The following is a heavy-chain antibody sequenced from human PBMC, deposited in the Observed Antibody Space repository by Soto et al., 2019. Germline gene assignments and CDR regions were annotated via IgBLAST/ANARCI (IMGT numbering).Heavy chain of an antibody. CDR2: ITAYNGNT. CDR1: RYTFTSCG. CDR3: ARLGYCSGGSCYQNYYYYYGMDV. V-gene: IGHV1-18*04. Sequence: ASVKVSCKASRYTFTSCGMSWGRQAPVQGLEWMGWITAYNGNTNYAQKLQGRVTMTTDTSTSTAYMELRSLRSDDTAVYYCARLGYCSGGSCYQNYYYYYGMDVWGQGTTVTVSS. J-gene: IGHJ6*02. D-gene: IGHD2-15*01.